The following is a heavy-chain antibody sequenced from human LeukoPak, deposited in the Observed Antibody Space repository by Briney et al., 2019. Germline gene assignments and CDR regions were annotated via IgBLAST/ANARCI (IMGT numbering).Heavy chain of an antibody. V-gene: IGHV3-74*01. CDR1: GFTFSDFW. J-gene: IGHJ5*02. D-gene: IGHD3-16*01. Sequence: GGSLRLSCAASGFTFSDFWMHWVRQAPGKGLVWVSRINSGGTVTNYADSVKGRLTISRDNAKNTLYLQMNSLRAEDTAVYYCAGDKYESSMITFGGVSPWGQGTLVTVSS. CDR2: INSGGTVT. CDR3: AGDKYESSMITFGGVSP.